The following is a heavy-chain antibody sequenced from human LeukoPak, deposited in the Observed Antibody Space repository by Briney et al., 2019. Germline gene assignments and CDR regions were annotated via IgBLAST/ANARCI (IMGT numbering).Heavy chain of an antibody. Sequence: GGSLRLSCAASGFTFSSYAMSWVRQAPGKGLEWVSAISGSGGSTYYADSVKGRSTISRDNSKNTLYLQMNSLRAEDTAVYYCAKGGPYYYDSSGYYGYWGQGTLVTVSS. CDR2: ISGSGGST. CDR1: GFTFSSYA. CDR3: AKGGPYYYDSSGYYGY. D-gene: IGHD3-22*01. V-gene: IGHV3-23*01. J-gene: IGHJ4*02.